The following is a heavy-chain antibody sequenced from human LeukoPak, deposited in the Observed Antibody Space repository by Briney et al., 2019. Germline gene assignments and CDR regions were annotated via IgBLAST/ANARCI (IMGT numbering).Heavy chain of an antibody. CDR3: AREGVAGPFDY. Sequence: GASVKVSCKASGYTFTSYYMHRVRRAPGQGLEWMGIINPSGGSTSYAQKFQGRVTMTRDTSTSTVYMELSSLRFEDTAVYYCAREGVAGPFDYWGQGTLVTVSS. CDR1: GYTFTSYY. J-gene: IGHJ4*02. V-gene: IGHV1-46*01. D-gene: IGHD6-19*01. CDR2: INPSGGST.